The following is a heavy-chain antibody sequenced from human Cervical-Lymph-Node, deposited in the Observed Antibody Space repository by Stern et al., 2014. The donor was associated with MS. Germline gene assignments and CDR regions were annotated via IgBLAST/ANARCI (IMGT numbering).Heavy chain of an antibody. Sequence: EVQLVESGGGLIQPGGSLRLSCAASGFSVRSNYMSWVRQAPGQGLEWVSAIFSGGSTYYAEYVKGRFTISRDNSKNTVYLEMNSLRVEDTAVYYCARDVRSSWYRWFDPWGQGTLVTVSS. J-gene: IGHJ5*02. D-gene: IGHD6-13*01. V-gene: IGHV3-53*01. CDR2: IFSGGST. CDR1: GFSVRSNY. CDR3: ARDVRSSWYRWFDP.